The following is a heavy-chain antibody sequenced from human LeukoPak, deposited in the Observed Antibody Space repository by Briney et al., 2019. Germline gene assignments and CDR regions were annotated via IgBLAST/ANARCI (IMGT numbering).Heavy chain of an antibody. Sequence: GASVKVSCKASGGTFISYAISWVRQAPGQGLEWMGGIIPIFGTANYAQKFQGRVTITADESTSTAYMELSSLRSEDTAVYYCARDVRYIVVGYYYYYGMDVWGQGTTVTVSS. CDR1: GGTFISYA. CDR3: ARDVRYIVVGYYYYYGMDV. V-gene: IGHV1-69*13. CDR2: IIPIFGTA. J-gene: IGHJ6*02. D-gene: IGHD2-2*01.